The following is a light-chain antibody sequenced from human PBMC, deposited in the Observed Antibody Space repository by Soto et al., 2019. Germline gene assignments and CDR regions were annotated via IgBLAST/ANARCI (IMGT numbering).Light chain of an antibody. CDR2: GDT. CDR1: ISDVGGSNF. J-gene: IGLJ3*02. V-gene: IGLV2-23*01. Sequence: QSALAQPASVSGSHGQSITITCSGTISDVGGSNFVSWYQQHPGKAPKLMIDGDTKWPSGVSNLFSCSKSGNTAALTISGLQAEDEAEYDCCSYAGSSTWVFGGGTKLTVL. CDR3: CSYAGSSTWV.